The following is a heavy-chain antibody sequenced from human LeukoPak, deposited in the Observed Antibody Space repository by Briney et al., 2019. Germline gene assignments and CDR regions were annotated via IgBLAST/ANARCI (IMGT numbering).Heavy chain of an antibody. D-gene: IGHD5-18*01. Sequence: GGSLRLSCAASGFAFKNAWMSWVRQAPGKGLEWLGLIKRKTEGATTDYSAPVKGRFTISRDNSKNALYLQMDSLRADDTAVYYCAGVDAAMPDAFDIWGQGTTVTVSS. CDR2: IKRKTEGATT. J-gene: IGHJ3*02. CDR3: AGVDAAMPDAFDI. CDR1: GFAFKNAW. V-gene: IGHV3-15*01.